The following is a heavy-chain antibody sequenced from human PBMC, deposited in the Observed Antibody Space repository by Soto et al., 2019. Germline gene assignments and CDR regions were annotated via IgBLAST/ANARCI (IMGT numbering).Heavy chain of an antibody. CDR3: ARGTVFGGNYYYGMDV. CDR1: GGSISSSNW. J-gene: IGHJ6*02. CDR2: IYHSGST. V-gene: IGHV4-4*02. D-gene: IGHD3-3*01. Sequence: KTSETLSLTCAVSGGSISSSNWWSWVRQPPGKGLEWIGEIYHSGSTNYNPSLKSRVTISVDKSKNQFSLKLSSVTAADTAVYYCARGTVFGGNYYYGMDVWGQGTTVTVSS.